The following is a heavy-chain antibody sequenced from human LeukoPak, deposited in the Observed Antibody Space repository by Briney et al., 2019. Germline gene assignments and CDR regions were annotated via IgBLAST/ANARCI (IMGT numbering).Heavy chain of an antibody. CDR1: GFTLSSYG. J-gene: IGHJ4*02. D-gene: IGHD1-26*01. CDR2: ISYDGSNK. Sequence: PGGSLRLSCAASGFTLSSYGMHWVRQAPGKGLEWVAVISYDGSNKYYADSVKGRFTISRDNSKNTLYLQMNSLRAEDTAVYYCAKDLQWELLRGGNFDYWGQGTLVTVSS. V-gene: IGHV3-30*18. CDR3: AKDLQWELLRGGNFDY.